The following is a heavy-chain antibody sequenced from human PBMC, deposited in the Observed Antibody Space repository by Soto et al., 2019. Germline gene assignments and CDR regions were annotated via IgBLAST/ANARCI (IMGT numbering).Heavy chain of an antibody. Sequence: GGSLRLSCAASGFTFSSYAMSWVRQAPGKGLEWVSAISGSGGSTYYADSVKGRFTISRDNSKNTLYLQMNSLRAEDTAVYYCAKDGDYGDPGFLYYYYGMDVWGQGTTVTAP. V-gene: IGHV3-23*01. D-gene: IGHD4-17*01. CDR2: ISGSGGST. CDR1: GFTFSSYA. J-gene: IGHJ6*02. CDR3: AKDGDYGDPGFLYYYYGMDV.